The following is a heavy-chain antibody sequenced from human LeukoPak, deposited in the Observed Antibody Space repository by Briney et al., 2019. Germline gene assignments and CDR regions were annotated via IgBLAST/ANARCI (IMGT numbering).Heavy chain of an antibody. V-gene: IGHV5-10-1*01. J-gene: IGHJ4*02. CDR2: IDPSDSYT. CDR3: ARRGSSGWYDY. CDR1: GYSFTSYW. D-gene: IGHD6-19*01. Sequence: GESLKISCKGSGYSFTSYWISWVRQMPGKGLEWMGRIDPSDSYTNYSPSFQGHGTISTDKSTSTAYLQWNSLKASDTAMYYCARRGSSGWYDYWGQGTLFTVSS.